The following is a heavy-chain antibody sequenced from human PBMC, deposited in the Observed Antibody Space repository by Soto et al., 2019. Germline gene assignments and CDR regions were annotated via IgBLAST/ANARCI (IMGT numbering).Heavy chain of an antibody. CDR3: ARAPQSIYSSNQAIFYNYAMDV. CDR2: ISASGDA. D-gene: IGHD6-13*01. V-gene: IGHV1-46*01. J-gene: IGHJ6*02. CDR1: GYTLSSFY. Sequence: QVQLGQSGAEVQKPGASLKASCQASGYTLSSFYLNWVRQAAGQGLEWMGTISASGDATYALKFQGRVTMTWDTSTNTVYMDMRSMRPDDTAVYYCARAPQSIYSSNQAIFYNYAMDVWGQGTTVTVSS.